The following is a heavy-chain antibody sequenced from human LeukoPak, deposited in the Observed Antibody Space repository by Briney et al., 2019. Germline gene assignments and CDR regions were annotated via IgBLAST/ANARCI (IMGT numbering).Heavy chain of an antibody. D-gene: IGHD5-18*01. J-gene: IGHJ6*03. V-gene: IGHV4-39*07. CDR2: IYYSGST. CDR1: GGSISSSSYY. Sequence: PSETLSLTCTVSGGSISSSSYYWGWIRQPPGKGLEWIGSIYYSGSTYYNPSLKSRVTISVDTSKNQFSLKLSSVTAADTAVYYCARGGGRIQGYYYMDVWGKGTTVTVSS. CDR3: ARGGGRIQGYYYMDV.